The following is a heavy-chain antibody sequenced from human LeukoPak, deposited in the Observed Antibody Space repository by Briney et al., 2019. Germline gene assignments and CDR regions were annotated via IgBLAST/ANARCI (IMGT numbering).Heavy chain of an antibody. J-gene: IGHJ4*02. Sequence: GGSLRLSCAASGFTFSSYSMNWVRQAPGKGLEWVSSISSSSSCIYYADSVKGRFTISRDNAKNSLYLQMNSLRAEDTAVYYCARVIPWRKVGDYWGQGTLVTVSS. D-gene: IGHD2-2*01. V-gene: IGHV3-21*01. CDR2: ISSSSSCI. CDR1: GFTFSSYS. CDR3: ARVIPWRKVGDY.